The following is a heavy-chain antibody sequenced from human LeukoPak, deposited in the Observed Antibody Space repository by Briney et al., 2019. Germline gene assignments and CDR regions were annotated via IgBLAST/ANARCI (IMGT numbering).Heavy chain of an antibody. CDR3: ARDPGTTRDY. CDR1: GFTFSSYW. J-gene: IGHJ4*02. D-gene: IGHD1-1*01. Sequence: GGSLRLSCAASGFTFSSYWMSWVRQAPGKGLEWVSNIKQDGSDKNYVDSVKGRFTNSRDNAKNSLYLQMNSLRAEDTAVYYCARDPGTTRDYWGQGTLVTVSS. V-gene: IGHV3-7*01. CDR2: IKQDGSDK.